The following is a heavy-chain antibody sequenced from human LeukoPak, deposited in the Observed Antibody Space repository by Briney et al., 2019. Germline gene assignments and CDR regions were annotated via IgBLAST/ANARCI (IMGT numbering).Heavy chain of an antibody. CDR1: GFTFSSYA. D-gene: IGHD5-24*01. CDR3: ARDGGDGYNDLDY. V-gene: IGHV3-30-3*01. CDR2: VSNDGTEK. J-gene: IGHJ4*02. Sequence: GGSLRLSCAASGFTFSSYAIHWVRQAPGKGLGCVAVVSNDGTEKYYADSAKGRFTISRDNSKNTLYLQMNSLRTEDTAVYYCARDGGDGYNDLDYWGQGTLVTVSS.